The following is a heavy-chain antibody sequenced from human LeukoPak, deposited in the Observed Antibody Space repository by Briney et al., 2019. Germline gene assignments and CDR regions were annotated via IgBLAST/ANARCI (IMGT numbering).Heavy chain of an antibody. J-gene: IGHJ6*02. CDR3: VKDWAEVFGVVTLPHHYYYYGMDV. V-gene: IGHV3-64D*06. CDR1: GFTFSSYA. CDR2: ISSNGGST. Sequence: GGSLRLSCSAPGFTFSSYAMHWVRQAPGKGLEYVSAISSNGGSTYYADSVKGRFTISRDNSKNTLYLQMSSLRAEDTAVYYCVKDWAEVFGVVTLPHHYYYYGMDVWGQGTTVTVSS. D-gene: IGHD3-3*01.